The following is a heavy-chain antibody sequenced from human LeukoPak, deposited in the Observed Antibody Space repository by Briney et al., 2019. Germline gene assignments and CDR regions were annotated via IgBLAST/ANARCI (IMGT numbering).Heavy chain of an antibody. J-gene: IGHJ4*02. CDR1: GVSISSYF. D-gene: IGHD3-22*01. CDR3: ARGRGYDSSGYYWYYFDY. Sequence: SETLSLTCTVSGVSISSYFWSWIRQPAGKGLEWIGRIHTRGSTNYNPSLKSRVTMSVDTSKNQFSLKLSSVTAADTAVYYCARGRGYDSSGYYWYYFDYWGQGTLVTVSS. CDR2: IHTRGST. V-gene: IGHV4-4*07.